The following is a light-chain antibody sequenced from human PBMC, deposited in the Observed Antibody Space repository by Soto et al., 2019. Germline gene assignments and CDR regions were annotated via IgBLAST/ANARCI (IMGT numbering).Light chain of an antibody. Sequence: DIQMTQSPSPLSASVGDRVTITCRASQSISSHLNWYQQKPGKAPNLLIYAASSLQSGVPSRFSGSGSGTDFTLTISSLQPEDFATYYCQQSYNTPITFGQGTKVDIK. V-gene: IGKV1-39*01. J-gene: IGKJ1*01. CDR3: QQSYNTPIT. CDR1: QSISSH. CDR2: AAS.